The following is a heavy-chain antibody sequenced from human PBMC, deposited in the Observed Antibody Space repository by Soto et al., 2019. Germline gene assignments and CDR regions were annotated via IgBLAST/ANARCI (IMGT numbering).Heavy chain of an antibody. CDR3: AKDLGTGSGSYYKPNYYYYGMDV. CDR2: VSGSGGST. Sequence: GGSLRLSCAASGLTFSSYAMSWVRQAPGKGQERVSAVSGSGGSTYYADSVKGRFTISRDNSKNTLYLQMNSLRAEDTAVYYCAKDLGTGSGSYYKPNYYYYGMDVWGQGTTVTVSS. D-gene: IGHD3-10*01. V-gene: IGHV3-23*01. J-gene: IGHJ6*02. CDR1: GLTFSSYA.